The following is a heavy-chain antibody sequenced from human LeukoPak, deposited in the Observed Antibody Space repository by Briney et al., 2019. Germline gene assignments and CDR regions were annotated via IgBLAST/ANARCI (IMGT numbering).Heavy chain of an antibody. CDR2: IYHSGST. CDR1: GYSISSGYY. CDR3: ARAGLSMVRGVIIDY. V-gene: IGHV4-38-2*01. Sequence: SETLSLTCAVSGYSISSGYYWGWIRQPPGKGPEWIGSIYHSGSTYYNPSLKSRVTISVDTSKNQFSLKLSSVTAADTAVYYCARAGLSMVRGVIIDYWGQGTLVTVSS. J-gene: IGHJ4*02. D-gene: IGHD3-10*01.